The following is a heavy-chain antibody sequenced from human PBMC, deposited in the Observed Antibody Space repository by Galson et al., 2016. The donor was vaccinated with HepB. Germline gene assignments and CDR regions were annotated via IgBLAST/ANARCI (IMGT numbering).Heavy chain of an antibody. CDR2: IYSGGNT. J-gene: IGHJ3*02. CDR3: AGFCSSSSCYLYAFDI. V-gene: IGHV3-66*01. D-gene: IGHD2-2*01. Sequence: SLRLSCAASGFTVSGNYMSWVRQAPGKGLECVSVIYSGGNTYYADSVKGRFTISRDNSKNTLYLQMNSLRAEDTAVYYCAGFCSSSSCYLYAFDIRGQGTKVTVSS. CDR1: GFTVSGNY.